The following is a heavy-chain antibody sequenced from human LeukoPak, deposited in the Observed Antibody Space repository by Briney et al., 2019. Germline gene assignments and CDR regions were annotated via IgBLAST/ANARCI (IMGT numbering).Heavy chain of an antibody. CDR3: ARGVVTPGVKYYYMDV. Sequence: ASVKVSCKASGYTFTSYDINWVRQATGQGLEWMGWMNPNSGNTGYAQKFQGRVTITRNTSISTAYMELSSLRSEDTAVYYCARGVVTPGVKYYYMDVWGKGTTVTVSS. D-gene: IGHD4-23*01. J-gene: IGHJ6*03. CDR2: MNPNSGNT. V-gene: IGHV1-8*03. CDR1: GYTFTSYD.